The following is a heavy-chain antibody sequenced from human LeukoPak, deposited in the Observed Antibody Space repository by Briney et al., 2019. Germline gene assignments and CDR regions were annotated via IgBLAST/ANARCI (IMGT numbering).Heavy chain of an antibody. CDR1: GFTFSSYE. Sequence: GGSLRLSCAASGFTFSSYEMNWVRQAPGKGLEWVAYISSSGSTIYYADSVKGRFTISRDNAKNSLYLLMNSLRAEDTAVYYCARWVGDGYNFDYWGPGTMVTVSS. CDR3: ARWVGDGYNFDY. V-gene: IGHV3-48*03. D-gene: IGHD5-24*01. CDR2: ISSSGSTI. J-gene: IGHJ4*02.